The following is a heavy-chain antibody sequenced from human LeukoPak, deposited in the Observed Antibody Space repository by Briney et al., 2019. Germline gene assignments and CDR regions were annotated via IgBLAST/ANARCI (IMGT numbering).Heavy chain of an antibody. CDR2: IHTNENT. CDR1: GGSISTYY. Sequence: SETLSLTCTVSGGSISTYYWSWIRQPAGKGLEWIGRIHTNENTNYNPSLRSRVTMSVDTSKNQFSLKLNSVTAADTAVYYCARAAAAAGGQYFDNWGQGTLIAVSS. D-gene: IGHD6-13*01. CDR3: ARAAAAAGGQYFDN. V-gene: IGHV4-4*07. J-gene: IGHJ4*02.